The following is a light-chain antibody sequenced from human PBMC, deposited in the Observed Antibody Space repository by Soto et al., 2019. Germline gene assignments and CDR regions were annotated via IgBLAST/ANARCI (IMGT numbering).Light chain of an antibody. V-gene: IGKV1-9*01. CDR1: QGISSY. Sequence: DIQLTQSPSFLSASVGDRVTITCRASQGISSYLAWYQQKPGKAPKLLIYAASTLQSGVPSRFSVSGSGTEFTLTISRLQPEDFATPYCQQLNSYPLTFGPGTKVYIK. CDR2: AAS. CDR3: QQLNSYPLT. J-gene: IGKJ3*01.